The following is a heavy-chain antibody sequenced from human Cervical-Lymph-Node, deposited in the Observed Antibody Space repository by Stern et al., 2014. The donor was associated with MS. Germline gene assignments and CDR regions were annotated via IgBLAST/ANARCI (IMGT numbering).Heavy chain of an antibody. CDR2: IIPLCGTP. CDR3: ASAPGVTALPTHFDY. Sequence: QVQLVQSGAEVKKPGSSVKVSCKASGDTFSNCAITWVRQAPGQGLKWMGGIIPLCGTPIYARRFQGRVTITADKSTSTAYMELSSLRSEDTAVYYCASAPGVTALPTHFDYWGQGTLVTVSS. CDR1: GDTFSNCA. J-gene: IGHJ4*02. D-gene: IGHD2-21*02. V-gene: IGHV1-69*06.